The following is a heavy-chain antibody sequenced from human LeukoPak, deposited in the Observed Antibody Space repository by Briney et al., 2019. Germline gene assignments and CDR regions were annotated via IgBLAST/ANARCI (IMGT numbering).Heavy chain of an antibody. Sequence: PGGSLRLSCAASVFTFSSYAMSWVRQAPGKGLEWVSGISGSGTTTYYADSVKGRFTISRDNSKNTLYLQMNSLRAEDTAVYYGAKPLSSASGTDFDYWGQGTLVTVSS. CDR2: ISGSGTTT. J-gene: IGHJ4*02. D-gene: IGHD6-13*01. V-gene: IGHV3-23*01. CDR3: AKPLSSASGTDFDY. CDR1: VFTFSSYA.